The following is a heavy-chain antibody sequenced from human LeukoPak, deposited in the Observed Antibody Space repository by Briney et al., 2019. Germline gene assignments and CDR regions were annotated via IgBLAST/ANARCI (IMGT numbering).Heavy chain of an antibody. CDR2: INPNSGGT. J-gene: IGHJ3*02. CDR1: GYTFTGYY. V-gene: IGHV1-2*02. Sequence: GASVKVSCKASGYTFTGYYMHWVRQAPGQGLEWMGWINPNSGGTNYAQKFQGRVTMTRDTSISTAYMELSRLRSDDAAVYYCARAGYYYDSSGYYPDAFDIWGQGTMVTVSS. CDR3: ARAGYYYDSSGYYPDAFDI. D-gene: IGHD3-22*01.